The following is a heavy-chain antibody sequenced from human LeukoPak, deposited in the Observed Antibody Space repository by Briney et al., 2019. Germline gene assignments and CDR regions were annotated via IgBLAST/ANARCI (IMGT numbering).Heavy chain of an antibody. D-gene: IGHD6-13*01. J-gene: IGHJ4*02. V-gene: IGHV3-23*01. CDR1: GFTFSNYA. Sequence: GGSLRLSCAASGFTFSNYAMSWVRQAPGKGLEWVSTISGGGGNIYYADSVKGRFTISRDNSKHTLYLQMNSLRAEDTAIYYCAKDLIAAGGPFDYWGQGTLVTVSS. CDR3: AKDLIAAGGPFDY. CDR2: ISGGGGNI.